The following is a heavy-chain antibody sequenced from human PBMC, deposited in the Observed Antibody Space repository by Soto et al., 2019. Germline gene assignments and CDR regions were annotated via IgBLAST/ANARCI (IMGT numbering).Heavy chain of an antibody. J-gene: IGHJ3*02. V-gene: IGHV3-15*01. CDR3: TTDQGARIAALELDAFDI. Sequence: GGSLRLSCAASGFTFSNAWMSWVRQAPGKGLEWVGRIKSKTDGGTQDYAAPVKGRFTISRDDSKNTLYLQMNSLKTEDTAVYYCTTDQGARIAALELDAFDIWGQGTMVTVSS. D-gene: IGHD6-6*01. CDR1: GFTFSNAW. CDR2: IKSKTDGGTQ.